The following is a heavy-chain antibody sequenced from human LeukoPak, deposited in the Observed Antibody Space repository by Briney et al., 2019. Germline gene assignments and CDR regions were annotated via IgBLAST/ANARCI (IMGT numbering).Heavy chain of an antibody. J-gene: IGHJ3*02. CDR1: GVSVSDGRYY. CDR3: ATPYCSGISCLDVFNM. Sequence: TASQTLSLTCNVSGVSVSDGRYYWTWIRQHPGKGLEWIGYKYYSGSAKYDPSLKSRLTISIDTSKNQFSLQLSSVTAADTATYCCATPYCSGISCLDVFNMWGQGTRVTVSS. D-gene: IGHD2-2*01. V-gene: IGHV4-31*03. CDR2: KYYSGSA.